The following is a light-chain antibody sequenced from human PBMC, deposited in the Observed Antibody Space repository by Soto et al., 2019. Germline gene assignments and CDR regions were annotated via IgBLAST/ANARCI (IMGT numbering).Light chain of an antibody. CDR3: QQYGTSLFT. Sequence: EIVLTQSPGTLSLSPGERATLSCRASQSVSSNYLAWYQQKPGQAPRLLIYGASSRATGIPDRFSGSGSGTDFTLTISRLEPEDFTVYYCQQYGTSLFTFRPGTTVDIK. J-gene: IGKJ3*01. V-gene: IGKV3-20*01. CDR2: GAS. CDR1: QSVSSNY.